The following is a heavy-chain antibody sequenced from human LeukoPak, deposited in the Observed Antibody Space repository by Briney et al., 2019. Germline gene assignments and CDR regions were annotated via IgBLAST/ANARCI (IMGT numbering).Heavy chain of an antibody. Sequence: RPGGSLRLSCAASGFTFSSYAMSWVRQAPGKGLEWVSAISGSGGSTYYADSVKGRFTISRDNSKNTLYLQMNSLRAEDTAVYYCAKDQDIVVVSPLDYWGQGTLVTVSS. CDR1: GFTFSSYA. CDR2: ISGSGGST. D-gene: IGHD2-15*01. V-gene: IGHV3-23*01. CDR3: AKDQDIVVVSPLDY. J-gene: IGHJ4*02.